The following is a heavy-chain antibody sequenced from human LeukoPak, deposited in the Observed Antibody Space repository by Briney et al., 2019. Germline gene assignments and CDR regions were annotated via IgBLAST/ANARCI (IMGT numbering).Heavy chain of an antibody. CDR2: IRSKANSYAT. J-gene: IGHJ5*02. Sequence: GGSLRLSCAASGFTFSGTAMHWVRQASGKGLEWVGRIRSKANSYATAYAASVKGRFTISRDDSKNTAYLQMNSLKTEDTAVYYCTTLTGYSSGWHNWFDPWGQGTLVTVSS. CDR3: TTLTGYSSGWHNWFDP. D-gene: IGHD6-19*01. V-gene: IGHV3-73*01. CDR1: GFTFSGTA.